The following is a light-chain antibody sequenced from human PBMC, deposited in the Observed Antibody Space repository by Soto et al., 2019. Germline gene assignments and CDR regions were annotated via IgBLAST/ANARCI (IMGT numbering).Light chain of an antibody. CDR1: QSVSTN. Sequence: EIVMTQSPATLSVSPGEGATLSCRASQSVSTNLAWYQQKPGQAPRLLIYGASTRAAGIPARFSGSGSGTEVTLTISGLQSEDFAVYYCQPYTDWPRACGQGTKLELK. J-gene: IGKJ2*01. CDR3: QPYTDWPRA. CDR2: GAS. V-gene: IGKV3-15*01.